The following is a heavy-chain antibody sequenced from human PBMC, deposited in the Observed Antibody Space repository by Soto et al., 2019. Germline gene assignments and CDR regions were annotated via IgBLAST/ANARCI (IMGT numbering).Heavy chain of an antibody. CDR2: IIPIFGTA. CDR3: AREGYSYGSGGMDV. J-gene: IGHJ6*02. CDR1: GGTFSSYA. V-gene: IGHV1-69*13. Sequence: SVKVSCKASGGTFSSYAISWVRQAPGQGLEWMGGIIPIFGTANYAQKFQGRVTITADESTSTAYMELSSLRSEDTAVYYCAREGYSYGSGGMDVWGQGTTVTVSS. D-gene: IGHD5-18*01.